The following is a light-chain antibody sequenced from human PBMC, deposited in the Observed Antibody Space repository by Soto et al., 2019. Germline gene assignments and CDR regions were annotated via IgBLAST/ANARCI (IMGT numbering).Light chain of an antibody. V-gene: IGKV3-20*01. Sequence: EIVLTQSTGTLSLSPGERATLSCRASQSVSSSYLAWYQQKPGQAPRLLIYGASSRATGIPDRFSGSGSGTDFPLTISRLEPEDFAVYYCQQYGSASYTFGQGTKLEIK. CDR1: QSVSSSY. J-gene: IGKJ2*01. CDR2: GAS. CDR3: QQYGSASYT.